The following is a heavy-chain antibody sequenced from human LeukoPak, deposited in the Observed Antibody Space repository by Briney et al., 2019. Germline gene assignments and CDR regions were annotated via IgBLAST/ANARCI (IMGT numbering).Heavy chain of an antibody. Sequence: PGGSLRLSCAASGFTFSSYGTHWVRQAPGKGLDWLAFIRYDGSNKYYADSVKGRFTISRDNSKNTLYLQMNSLRAEDTAVYYCARDVEGDYYYYYYMDVWGKGTTVTVSS. CDR2: IRYDGSNK. J-gene: IGHJ6*03. CDR1: GFTFSSYG. CDR3: ARDVEGDYYYYYYMDV. D-gene: IGHD2-15*01. V-gene: IGHV3-30*02.